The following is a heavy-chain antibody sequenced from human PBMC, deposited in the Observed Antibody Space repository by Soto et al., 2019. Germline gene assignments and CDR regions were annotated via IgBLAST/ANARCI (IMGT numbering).Heavy chain of an antibody. Sequence: ASVKVSCKAVGYTVTTFGISWVRQAPGQGLEWMGWISNYNGYIKYAQNFQGRVTMTTDTSTNTAYMEVRSLTSDDTAVYYCARSQWPRVFDYWGQGILVTVSS. CDR2: ISNYNGYI. CDR1: GYTVTTFG. J-gene: IGHJ4*02. CDR3: ARSQWPRVFDY. D-gene: IGHD6-19*01. V-gene: IGHV1-18*01.